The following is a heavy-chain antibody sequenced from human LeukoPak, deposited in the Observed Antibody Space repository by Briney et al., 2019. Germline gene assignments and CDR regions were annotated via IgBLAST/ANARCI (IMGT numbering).Heavy chain of an antibody. V-gene: IGHV3-7*03. D-gene: IGHD6-13*01. CDR2: IKQDGSEK. CDR3: ATSTAAAGTD. CDR1: GFTFSSYA. J-gene: IGHJ4*02. Sequence: GGSLRLSCAASGFTFSSYAMSWVRQAPGKGLKWVANIKQDGSEKYYVDSVKGRFTISRDNAQNSLHLQMNSLRAEDTAIYYCATSTAAAGTDWGQGTLVTVSS.